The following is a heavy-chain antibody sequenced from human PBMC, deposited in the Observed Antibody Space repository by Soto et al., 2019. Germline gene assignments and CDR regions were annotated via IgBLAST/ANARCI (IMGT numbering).Heavy chain of an antibody. CDR1: GFTFSSYA. CDR2: ISGSGGST. D-gene: IGHD6-19*01. Sequence: GGVLRLSCAASGFTFSSYAMSWVRQAPGKGLEWVSAISGSGGSTYYADSVKGRFTISRDNSKNTLYLQMNSLRAEDTAVYYCAKDPEQWGENWFDPWGQGTQVTVSS. V-gene: IGHV3-23*01. CDR3: AKDPEQWGENWFDP. J-gene: IGHJ5*02.